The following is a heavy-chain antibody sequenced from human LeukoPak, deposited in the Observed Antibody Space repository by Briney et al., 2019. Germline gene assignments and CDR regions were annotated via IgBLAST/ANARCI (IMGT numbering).Heavy chain of an antibody. CDR1: GGSISSSSQY. Sequence: SETLSLTCSVSGGSISSSSQYWGWIRQPPGKGLEWIGNIYYSGRTYYNPSLKSRVTISVDTSKNQFSLKLSSVTAADTAVYYCARGDIAAAGTGAFDIWGQGTMVTVSS. CDR2: IYYSGRT. D-gene: IGHD6-13*01. CDR3: ARGDIAAAGTGAFDI. J-gene: IGHJ3*02. V-gene: IGHV4-39*01.